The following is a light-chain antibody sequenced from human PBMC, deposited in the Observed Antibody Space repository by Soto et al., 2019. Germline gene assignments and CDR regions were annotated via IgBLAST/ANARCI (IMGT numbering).Light chain of an antibody. CDR2: KAS. Sequence: DLQMTQSPSTLSASIGDSVTITCRASQSISIWLAWYQQKPGKAPNLLIFKASRVESGVPSRFSGSGAGTDFTLTISSLQPDDSATYYCQQYNSYPLTFGGGTKVEIK. V-gene: IGKV1-5*03. J-gene: IGKJ4*01. CDR1: QSISIW. CDR3: QQYNSYPLT.